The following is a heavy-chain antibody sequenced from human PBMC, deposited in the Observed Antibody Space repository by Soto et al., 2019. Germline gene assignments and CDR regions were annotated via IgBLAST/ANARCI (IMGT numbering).Heavy chain of an antibody. J-gene: IGHJ3*01. CDR2: ISASGDRT. Sequence: EMQLLESGGGLVQPGGSLRLSCAASGFSFRTYAMSWVRQAPGKGLDCVSVISASGDRTDYADSVKGRFTISRDNSKNALSLQIDSLRAEDTAAYYCATHTVYNAFELWGQGTMVTVSS. CDR1: GFSFRTYA. D-gene: IGHD4-4*01. V-gene: IGHV3-23*01. CDR3: ATHTVYNAFEL.